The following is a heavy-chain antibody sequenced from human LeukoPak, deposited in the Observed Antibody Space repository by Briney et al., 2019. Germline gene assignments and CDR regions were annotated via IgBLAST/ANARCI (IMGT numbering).Heavy chain of an antibody. Sequence: PGGSLRLSCAASGFTFSDHIMNWVRQAPGKGLEWVSSISSGSSYISYADSVKGRFTISRDNAKSSLYLQMNSLRAEDTAMYYCARYSSSSDTFDIWGQGTMVTVSS. V-gene: IGHV3-21*01. CDR3: ARYSSSSDTFDI. D-gene: IGHD6-6*01. CDR2: ISSGSSYI. J-gene: IGHJ3*02. CDR1: GFTFSDHI.